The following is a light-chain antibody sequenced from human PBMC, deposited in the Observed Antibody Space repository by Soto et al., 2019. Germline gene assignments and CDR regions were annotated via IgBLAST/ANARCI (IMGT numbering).Light chain of an antibody. CDR3: MQGTHWPLT. V-gene: IGKV2-30*01. CDR2: KVS. CDR1: RSLVYSDGKTY. Sequence: VMAQSPLALPGTLGQASSISSISSRSLVYSDGKTYFNGFQQRPGQSPRRLIYKVSNRDSGVPDRFSGSGSGTHFTLKISRVGAEDVAVYYCMQGTHWPLTFGGGTKVDIK. J-gene: IGKJ4*01.